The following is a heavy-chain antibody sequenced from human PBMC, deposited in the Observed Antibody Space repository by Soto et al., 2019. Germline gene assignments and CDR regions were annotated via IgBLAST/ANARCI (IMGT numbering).Heavy chain of an antibody. V-gene: IGHV1-69*01. D-gene: IGHD6-19*01. Sequence: QVQLVQSGAEVKKPGSSVKVSCKASGGTFSSYAISWVRQAPGQGLEWMGGIIPSVGTANYAQEFQGRVTITADESTRTAYMELNSLRSEDTAVYYCSRDQGLRKVAVSGPRGLRHYYCGMDVWGQGTTVTVSS. J-gene: IGHJ6*02. CDR1: GGTFSSYA. CDR2: IIPSVGTA. CDR3: SRDQGLRKVAVSGPRGLRHYYCGMDV.